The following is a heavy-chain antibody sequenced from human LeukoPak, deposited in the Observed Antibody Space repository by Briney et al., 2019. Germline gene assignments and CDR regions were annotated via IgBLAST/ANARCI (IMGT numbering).Heavy chain of an antibody. D-gene: IGHD3-22*01. CDR1: GGSISSYY. Sequence: PSETLSLTCTVSGGSISSYYWSWIRQPPGKGLEWIGYIYYSGSTNYNPSLKSRVTISVDTSKNQFSLKLSSMTAADTAVYYCARHVYDSSAPTWFDPWGQGTLVTVSS. CDR2: IYYSGST. CDR3: ARHVYDSSAPTWFDP. J-gene: IGHJ5*02. V-gene: IGHV4-59*08.